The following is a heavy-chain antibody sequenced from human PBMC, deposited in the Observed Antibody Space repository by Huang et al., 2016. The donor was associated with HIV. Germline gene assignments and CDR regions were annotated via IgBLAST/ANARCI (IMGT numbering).Heavy chain of an antibody. D-gene: IGHD2-15*01. CDR2: INTNTGNP. Sequence: QVQLVQSGSELKKPGASVKVSCTASGYTFISYAMNWMRQAPRQGLEWMGWINTNTGNPTYAQGFSGRFVFSLYTSVSTAYLQINSLKAEDTAVYYWSRDCGGGSCFDSWGQGTLVTVSS. V-gene: IGHV7-4-1*02. CDR3: SRDCGGGSCFDS. CDR1: GYTFISYA. J-gene: IGHJ4*02.